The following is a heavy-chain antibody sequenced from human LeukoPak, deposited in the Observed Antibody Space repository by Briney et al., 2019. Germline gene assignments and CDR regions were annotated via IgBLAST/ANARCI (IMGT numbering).Heavy chain of an antibody. CDR3: AKDGLWSTILTGYYNVNYYFDY. Sequence: PGGSLRLSCAASGFTFSSYAMHWVRQAPGKGLEWVAVISYDGSNKYYADSVKGRFTISRDNPKNTLYLQMNSLRAEDTAVYYCAKDGLWSTILTGYYNVNYYFDYWGQGTLVTVSS. D-gene: IGHD3-9*01. J-gene: IGHJ4*02. CDR1: GFTFSSYA. CDR2: ISYDGSNK. V-gene: IGHV3-30*04.